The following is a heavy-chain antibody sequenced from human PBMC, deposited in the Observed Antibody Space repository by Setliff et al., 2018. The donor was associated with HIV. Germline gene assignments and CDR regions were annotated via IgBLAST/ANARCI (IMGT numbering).Heavy chain of an antibody. CDR3: ARLPYYDVFSGYYAPYFDY. J-gene: IGHJ4*02. CDR1: GGSITSSGYY. CDR2: VYYSGTT. D-gene: IGHD3-3*01. V-gene: IGHV4-39*01. Sequence: SETLSLTCTVSGGSITSSGYYWGWIRQPPGKGLEWIGSVYYSGTTYYNPSLKSLVTISVDTSKNQFSLKLTSVTAADPAVYYCARLPYYDVFSGYYAPYFDYWGQGTLVTVS.